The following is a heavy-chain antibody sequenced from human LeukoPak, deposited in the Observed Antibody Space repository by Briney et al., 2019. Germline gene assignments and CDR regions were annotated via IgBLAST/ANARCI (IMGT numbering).Heavy chain of an antibody. V-gene: IGHV3-74*01. CDR1: GFTFSSYW. CDR3: ARGGWGTAIDY. CDR2: ISGDGSST. Sequence: GGSLRLSCAASGFTFSSYWMHWVRQAPGKGLVLVSYISGDGSSTTYADSVKGRFTISRDNAKNTLDLQMNSLRAEDTAVYYCARGGWGTAIDYWAQGTLVTVSS. D-gene: IGHD1-7*01. J-gene: IGHJ4*02.